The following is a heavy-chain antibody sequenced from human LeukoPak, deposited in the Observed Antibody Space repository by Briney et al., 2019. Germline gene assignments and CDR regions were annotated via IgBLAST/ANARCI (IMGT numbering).Heavy chain of an antibody. CDR2: ISAYNGNT. CDR3: ARTITVPAAAEFDY. CDR1: GYTFTSYG. J-gene: IGHJ4*02. Sequence: ASVKVSCKASGYTFTSYGISWVRQAPGQGLEWMGWISAYNGNTNYAQKLQGRVTMTTDTSTSTAYMELRGLRSDDTPVYYCARTITVPAAAEFDYWGQGTLVTVSS. V-gene: IGHV1-18*04. D-gene: IGHD2-2*01.